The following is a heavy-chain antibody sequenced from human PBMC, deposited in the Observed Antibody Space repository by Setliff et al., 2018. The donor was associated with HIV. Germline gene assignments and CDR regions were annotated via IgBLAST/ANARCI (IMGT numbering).Heavy chain of an antibody. V-gene: IGHV4-61*09. CDR3: ARVPGYSSGTSYMDV. D-gene: IGHD6-19*01. CDR1: GGSISSGTYF. Sequence: SETLSLTCTVSGGSISSGTYFWSWIRQPAGKGLEWIGHIHTSGNANYNPSLNSRVTISVYTSKNQFSLKLSSVTAADTAVYYCARVPGYSSGTSYMDVWGKGTTVTVSS. CDR2: IHTSGNA. J-gene: IGHJ6*03.